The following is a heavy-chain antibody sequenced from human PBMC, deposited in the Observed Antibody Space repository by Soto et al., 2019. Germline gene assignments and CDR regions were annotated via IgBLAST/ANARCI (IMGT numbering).Heavy chain of an antibody. CDR1: GGSISNYY. J-gene: IGHJ4*02. CDR3: SRSGYSNYDRGPLDY. D-gene: IGHD4-4*01. V-gene: IGHV4-4*08. CDR2: IYSSGST. Sequence: SETLSLTCTVSGGSISNYYWTWIRQPPGKGLEWVGYIYSSGSTTYNPSPKSRVTISVDTSKNQFSLRLPSVTAADTAVYYCSRSGYSNYDRGPLDYWGRGTLVTVSS.